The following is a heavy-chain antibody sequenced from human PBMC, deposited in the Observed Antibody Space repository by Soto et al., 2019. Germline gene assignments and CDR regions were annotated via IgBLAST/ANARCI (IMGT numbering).Heavy chain of an antibody. CDR2: IYYSGST. CDR3: ARAGYEGLELFY. CDR1: GGSISSGGYY. J-gene: IGHJ4*02. Sequence: SETLSLTCTVSGGSISSGGYYWSWIRQHPGKGLEWIGYIYYSGSTYYNPSLKSRVTISVDTSKNQFSLKLSSVTAADTAVYYCARAGYEGLELFYWGQGTLVTVSS. V-gene: IGHV4-31*03. D-gene: IGHD1-7*01.